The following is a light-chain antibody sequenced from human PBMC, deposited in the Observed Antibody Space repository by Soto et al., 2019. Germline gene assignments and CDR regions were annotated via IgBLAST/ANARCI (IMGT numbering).Light chain of an antibody. CDR1: QGISKY. CDR3: QQANSYPIT. V-gene: IGKV1-12*01. Sequence: DIQMTQSPSSVSPSVGDRVTITCRASQGISKYVAWYQQKPGKAPKLLIYDASNLESGVPSRFSGSGSGTDFTLTISSLQPEDSATYYCQQANSYPITFGQGIRLEIK. J-gene: IGKJ5*01. CDR2: DAS.